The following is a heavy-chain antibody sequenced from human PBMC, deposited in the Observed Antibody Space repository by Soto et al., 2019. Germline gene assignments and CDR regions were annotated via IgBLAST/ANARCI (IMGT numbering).Heavy chain of an antibody. CDR3: AKATVEYSSSWPFDY. J-gene: IGHJ4*02. CDR2: ISGSGSSR. D-gene: IGHD6-13*01. V-gene: IGHV3-23*01. CDR1: GFTFSSYA. Sequence: GGSLRLSCAASGFTFSSYAMSWVRQAPGKGLEWISAISGSGSSRYYADSVKGRFTISRDNSKNTLYLQVSSLRAEDTAIYYYAKATVEYSSSWPFDYWGQGTLVTVSS.